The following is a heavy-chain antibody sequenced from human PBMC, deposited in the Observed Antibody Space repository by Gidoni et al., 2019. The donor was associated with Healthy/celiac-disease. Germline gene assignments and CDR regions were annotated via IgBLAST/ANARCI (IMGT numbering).Heavy chain of an antibody. CDR2: IYGSGSTA. D-gene: IGHD4-17*01. J-gene: IGHJ4*02. CDR3: ARLWVDYGEYDV. CDR1: GDSISGYH. Sequence: QVQLQESGPGLVNPSETLPLTCTVSGDSISGYHWYWMRQPAGKGLEWIGRIYGSGSTATYNPSLKSRATMSVDTPKNQFSLKLSSVTAADTAVYYCARLWVDYGEYDVWGQGTLVTVSS. V-gene: IGHV4-4*07.